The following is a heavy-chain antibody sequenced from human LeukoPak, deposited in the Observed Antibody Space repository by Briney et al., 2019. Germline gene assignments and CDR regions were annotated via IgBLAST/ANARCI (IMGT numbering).Heavy chain of an antibody. CDR3: ARDNDGDYEGVKNGLGFDP. D-gene: IGHD4-17*01. J-gene: IGHJ5*02. CDR1: GYTFTSYY. V-gene: IGHV1-46*01. CDR2: INPSGGST. Sequence: GASVKVSCKASGYTFTSYYMHWVRQAPGQGLEWMGIINPSGGSTNYAQKFQGRVTMTRDTSTSTVYMELSSLRSEDTAVYYCARDNDGDYEGVKNGLGFDPWGQGTLVTVSS.